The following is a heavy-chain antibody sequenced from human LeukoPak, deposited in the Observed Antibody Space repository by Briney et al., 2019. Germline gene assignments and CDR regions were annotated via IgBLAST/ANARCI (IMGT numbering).Heavy chain of an antibody. V-gene: IGHV4-59*01. CDR2: IYYTGST. CDR1: GGSIRTYP. Sequence: PSETLSLTCTVSGGSIRTYPWTWVRQSPGKGLQWLGYIYYTGSTSYNPSLKSRVTISLGTSTNQFSLRLTSVTAADTAVYYCARHIGDSGSHFDYWGQGTLVTVSS. J-gene: IGHJ4*02. D-gene: IGHD1-26*01. CDR3: ARHIGDSGSHFDY.